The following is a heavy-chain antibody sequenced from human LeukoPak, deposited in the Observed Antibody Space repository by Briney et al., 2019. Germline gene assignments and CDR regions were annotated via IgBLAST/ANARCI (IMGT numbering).Heavy chain of an antibody. D-gene: IGHD2-21*01. CDR2: ISSISSYI. CDR1: GFTFSSYS. V-gene: IGHV3-21*01. J-gene: IGHJ3*02. Sequence: GPSLRLSCAASGFTFSSYSMNWVRQAPGKGLEWVSSISSISSYISYADSVKGRFTISRDNAKNSLYLQMNSLRADDTAVYYCARETVIAIAGCAKGAFDIWGQGTMVTVSS. CDR3: ARETVIAIAGCAKGAFDI.